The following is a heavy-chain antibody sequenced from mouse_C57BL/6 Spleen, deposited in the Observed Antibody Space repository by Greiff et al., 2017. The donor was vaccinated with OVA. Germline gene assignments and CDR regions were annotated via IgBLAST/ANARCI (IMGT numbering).Heavy chain of an antibody. V-gene: IGHV1-76*01. CDR2: IYPGSGNT. CDR3: AGLLLGFAY. J-gene: IGHJ3*01. D-gene: IGHD1-1*01. Sequence: VMLVESGAELVRPGASVKLSCKASGYTFTDYYINWVKQRPGQGLEWIARIYPGSGNTYYNEKFKGKATLTAEKSSSTAYMQLSSLTSEDSAVYFCAGLLLGFAYWGQGTLVTVSA. CDR1: GYTFTDYY.